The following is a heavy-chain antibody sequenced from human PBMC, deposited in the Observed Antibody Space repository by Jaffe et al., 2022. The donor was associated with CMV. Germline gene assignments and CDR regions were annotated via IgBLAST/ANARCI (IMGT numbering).Heavy chain of an antibody. D-gene: IGHD3-22*01. Sequence: EVQLVESGGGLVQPGGSLRLSCAASGFTFSSYAMSWVRQAPGKGLEWVSAISGSGGSTYYADSVKGRFTISRDNSKNTLYLQMNSLRAEDTAVYYCVRNYYDSSGYYPFDYWGQGTLVTVSS. J-gene: IGHJ4*02. CDR3: VRNYYDSSGYYPFDY. V-gene: IGHV3-23*04. CDR2: ISGSGGST. CDR1: GFTFSSYA.